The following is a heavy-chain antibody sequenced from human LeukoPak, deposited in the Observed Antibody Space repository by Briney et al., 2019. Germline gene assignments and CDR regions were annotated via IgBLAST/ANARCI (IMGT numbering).Heavy chain of an antibody. CDR2: LHPNNGAT. CDR3: ARDGPAQMVDFDY. D-gene: IGHD3-10*01. V-gene: IGHV1-2*02. Sequence: ASVKVSCKASGYTFTGTGWYLYWLRQAPGQGLECMGWLHPNNGATGYAQKFQGRVAMTRDTSISTAYMELRRLRPGDTAVYYCARDGPAQMVDFDYWGQGTLVTVSS. J-gene: IGHJ4*02. CDR1: GYTFTGTGWY.